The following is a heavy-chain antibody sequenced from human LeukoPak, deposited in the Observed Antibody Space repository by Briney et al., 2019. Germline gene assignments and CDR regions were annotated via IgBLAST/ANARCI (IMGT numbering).Heavy chain of an antibody. CDR2: INSNGDST. D-gene: IGHD3-10*01. CDR3: VKPDRGYYYHC. V-gene: IGHV3-64D*09. Sequence: PGGSLRLSCSASGFTFSTYAMHWVRQAPGMGLEYVSAINSNGDSTFYADSVRGRFTISRDNSKSTLFLHMTSLRPEDPAMYYCVKPDRGYYYHCWGQGTLVTVSS. J-gene: IGHJ4*02. CDR1: GFTFSTYA.